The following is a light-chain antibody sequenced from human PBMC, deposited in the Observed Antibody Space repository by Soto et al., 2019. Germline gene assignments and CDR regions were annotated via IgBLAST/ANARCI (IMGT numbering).Light chain of an antibody. CDR2: RNN. J-gene: IGLJ2*01. CDR1: SSNIGSNY. Sequence: QSVLTQPPSASGTPGQRVTISCSGSSSNIGSNYVYWYQQLPGTAPKLLIYRNNQRPSGVPDRFSGSKPGTSASLAISGLRSEDEADYYCAAWDDSLSVYVVFGGGTKLTVL. V-gene: IGLV1-47*01. CDR3: AAWDDSLSVYVV.